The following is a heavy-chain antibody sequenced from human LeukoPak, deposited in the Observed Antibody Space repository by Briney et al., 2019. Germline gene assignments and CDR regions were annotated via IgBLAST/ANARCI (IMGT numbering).Heavy chain of an antibody. D-gene: IGHD1-26*01. CDR2: IYSGGST. CDR1: GFTFSSYA. J-gene: IGHJ4*02. V-gene: IGHV3-53*01. Sequence: GGSLRLSCAASGFTFSSYAMSWVRQAPGKGLEWVSVIYSGGSTYYADSVKGRFTISRDNSKNTLYLQMNSLRAEDTAVYYCARQGILGATRAIDYWGQGTLVTVSS. CDR3: ARQGILGATRAIDY.